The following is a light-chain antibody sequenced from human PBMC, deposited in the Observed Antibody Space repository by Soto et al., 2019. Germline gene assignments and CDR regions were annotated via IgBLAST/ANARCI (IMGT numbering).Light chain of an antibody. Sequence: QSVLTQPPSVSEAPRQRVTISCFGSNSNIGNNAVNWYQQLPGKAPKLLIYYDDLLPSGVSDRFSGSKSGTSASLAISGLQSEDEADYYCAACDDSLNGVLFGGGTKLTVL. CDR2: YDD. CDR1: NSNIGNNA. CDR3: AACDDSLNGVL. V-gene: IGLV1-36*01. J-gene: IGLJ2*01.